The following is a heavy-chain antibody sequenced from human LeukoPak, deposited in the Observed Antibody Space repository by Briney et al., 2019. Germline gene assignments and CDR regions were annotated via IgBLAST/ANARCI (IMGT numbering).Heavy chain of an antibody. CDR1: GFTFSSYA. Sequence: PGGSLRLSCAASGFTFSSYAMSWVRQAPGKGLEWVSAISGSGGSTYYADSVKGRFTISRDNSKNTLYLQMNSLRAEDTAVYYCAKRAAYYDFWSGYSALDYWGQGTLATVSS. CDR2: ISGSGGST. J-gene: IGHJ4*02. D-gene: IGHD3-3*01. CDR3: AKRAAYYDFWSGYSALDY. V-gene: IGHV3-23*01.